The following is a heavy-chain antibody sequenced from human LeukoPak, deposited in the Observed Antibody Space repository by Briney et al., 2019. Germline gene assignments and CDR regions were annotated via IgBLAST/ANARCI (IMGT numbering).Heavy chain of an antibody. CDR1: GFTFNSYC. Sequence: GGSLRLSCAASGFTFNSYCMSWVRQAPGKGLEWVANIKQDGSEKYYVDSVKGRFTISRDNAKNSLYLQMNSLRAEDTAVYYCAELGITMIGGVWGKGTTVTISS. D-gene: IGHD3-10*02. V-gene: IGHV3-7*01. J-gene: IGHJ6*04. CDR2: IKQDGSEK. CDR3: AELGITMIGGV.